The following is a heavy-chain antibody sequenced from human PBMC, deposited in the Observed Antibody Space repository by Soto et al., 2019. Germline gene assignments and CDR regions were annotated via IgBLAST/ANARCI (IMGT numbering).Heavy chain of an antibody. V-gene: IGHV3-23*01. J-gene: IGHJ4*02. CDR2: ISGSGGRI. D-gene: IGHD6-6*01. CDR1: GFTLSNYA. CDR3: GKTHGVEGQLVDS. Sequence: EVQLLESGGGLVQPGGSLRLSCAASGFTLSNYAMSWVRQAPGKGLEWVSTISGSGGRIYYADSVKGRFTISRDNSKNTLYLQMSSLRAEDTAVYYCGKTHGVEGQLVDSWGQGTLVTVSS.